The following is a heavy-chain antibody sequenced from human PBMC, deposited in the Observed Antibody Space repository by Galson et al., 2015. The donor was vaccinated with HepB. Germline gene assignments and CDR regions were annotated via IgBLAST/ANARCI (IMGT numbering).Heavy chain of an antibody. Sequence: LRLSCAASGFTFSSYGMHWVRQAPGKGLEWVAVISYDGSNKYYADSVKGRFTISRDNSKSTLYLQMNSLRAEDTAVYYCAKDRPPKRWLQFGFFDYWGQGTLVTVSS. CDR2: ISYDGSNK. V-gene: IGHV3-30*18. CDR3: AKDRPPKRWLQFGFFDY. CDR1: GFTFSSYG. J-gene: IGHJ4*02. D-gene: IGHD5-24*01.